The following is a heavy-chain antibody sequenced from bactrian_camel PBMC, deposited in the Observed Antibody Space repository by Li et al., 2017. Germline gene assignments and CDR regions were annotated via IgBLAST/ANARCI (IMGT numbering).Heavy chain of an antibody. Sequence: VQLVESGGGLVQPGGSLRLSCVASGFTFGITTIHWVRQAPGEQREEVAVAYINTRSAKYGDSVKGRFTITQDNGKNTVYLQMNNLKPEDTAMYYCAADHNRGCMGWPTVEYDITGQGTQVTVS. CDR1: GFTFGITT. CDR3: AADHNRGCMGWPTVEYDI. CDR2: YINTRSA. J-gene: IGHJ4*01. V-gene: IGHV3S53*01. D-gene: IGHD3*01.